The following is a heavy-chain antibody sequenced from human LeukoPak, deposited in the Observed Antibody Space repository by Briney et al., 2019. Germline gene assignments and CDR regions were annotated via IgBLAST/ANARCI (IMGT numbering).Heavy chain of an antibody. CDR3: AKAQTLDY. V-gene: IGHV3-9*01. J-gene: IGHJ4*02. Sequence: PGRSLRLSCAASGFTFDDYAMHWVRQAPGNGLEWVSGISWNSGSIGYADSVKGRFTISRDNAKNSLYLQMNSLRAEDTALYYCAKAQTLDYWGQGTLVTVSS. CDR2: ISWNSGSI. CDR1: GFTFDDYA.